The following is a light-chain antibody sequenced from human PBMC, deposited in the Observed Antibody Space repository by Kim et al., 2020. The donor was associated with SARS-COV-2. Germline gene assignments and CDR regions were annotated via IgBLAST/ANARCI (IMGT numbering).Light chain of an antibody. Sequence: ASVGDRFTISCRASQCISSWFAGDQQKPGKAPKLLIYAASSLQSGVPSRFSGSGSGTDFTLTISSLQPEDFATYYCQQANSFPRTFGQGTKVDIK. CDR2: AAS. V-gene: IGKV1-12*01. CDR3: QQANSFPRT. J-gene: IGKJ1*01. CDR1: QCISSW.